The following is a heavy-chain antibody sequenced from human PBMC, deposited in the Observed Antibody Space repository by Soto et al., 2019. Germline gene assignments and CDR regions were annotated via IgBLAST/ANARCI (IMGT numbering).Heavy chain of an antibody. CDR1: GYSFTIYC. D-gene: IGHD6-19*01. V-gene: IGHV5-51*01. Sequence: GESLKISCQGSGYSFTIYCIGWVLQMPGKGLEWMGIIYPGDSDTRYSPSFQGQVTISADKSISTAYLQWSSLKASDTAMYYCARHTIAVAGPIDYWGQGTLVTVSS. J-gene: IGHJ4*02. CDR3: ARHTIAVAGPIDY. CDR2: IYPGDSDT.